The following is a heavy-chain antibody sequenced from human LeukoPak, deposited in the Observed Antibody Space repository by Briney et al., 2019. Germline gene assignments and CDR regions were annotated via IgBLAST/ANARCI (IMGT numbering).Heavy chain of an antibody. Sequence: PGGSLRLSCAASGFTSSSYSMNWVRQAPGKGLEWVSSITSSSSYIYYPDSVKGRFTISRDNAKNSLYLQMNSLRAEDTAVYYCARVLYSSGWYEGYDYWGQGTLVTVSS. CDR1: GFTSSSYS. CDR3: ARVLYSSGWYEGYDY. CDR2: ITSSSSYI. J-gene: IGHJ4*02. V-gene: IGHV3-21*01. D-gene: IGHD6-19*01.